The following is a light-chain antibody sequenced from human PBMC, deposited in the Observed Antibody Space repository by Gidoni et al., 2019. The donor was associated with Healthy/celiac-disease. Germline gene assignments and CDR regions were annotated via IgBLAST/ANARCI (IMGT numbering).Light chain of an antibody. CDR2: GAS. Sequence: IVFEQAPGPLSWSPGERGTLSCRASQRLSSSYISCYQQTPGQPPRLLIYGASIRATGIPDRFSGSASGTVITLTISRLAPEDLTVYYCQQYGSSFTFGPGTKVDIK. J-gene: IGKJ3*01. CDR3: QQYGSSFT. CDR1: QRLSSSY. V-gene: IGKV3-20*01.